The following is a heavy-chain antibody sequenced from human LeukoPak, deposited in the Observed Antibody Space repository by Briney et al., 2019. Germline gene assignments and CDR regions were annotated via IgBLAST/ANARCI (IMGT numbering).Heavy chain of an antibody. CDR1: GGSISSYY. D-gene: IGHD2-2*01. Sequence: SETLSLTCTVSGGSISSYYWSWIRQPAGKGLEWIGRIYTSGSTNYNPSLKSRVTMSVDTSKNQFSLKLSSVTAADTAVYYCARDLYQLGRYYYYYYGMDVWAKGPRSPSP. CDR2: IYTSGST. CDR3: ARDLYQLGRYYYYYYGMDV. J-gene: IGHJ6*02. V-gene: IGHV4-4*07.